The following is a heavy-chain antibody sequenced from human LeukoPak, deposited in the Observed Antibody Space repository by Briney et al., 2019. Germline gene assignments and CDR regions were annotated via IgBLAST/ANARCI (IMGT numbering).Heavy chain of an antibody. CDR3: ARVDYGDYAWFDP. CDR1: GYTFGSFW. CDR2: MFPSDSDT. D-gene: IGHD4-17*01. Sequence: GESLKISCEASGYTFGSFWIGWVRQMPGKGLEWMGIMFPSDSDTKYSPSFQGQVTISVDRSISTAYLQWSSLKASDTAMYYCARVDYGDYAWFDPWGQGTLVTVSS. V-gene: IGHV5-51*01. J-gene: IGHJ5*02.